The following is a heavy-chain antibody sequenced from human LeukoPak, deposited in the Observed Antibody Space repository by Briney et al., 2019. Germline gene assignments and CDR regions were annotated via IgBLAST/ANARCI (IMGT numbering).Heavy chain of an antibody. D-gene: IGHD4-23*01. V-gene: IGHV1-69*04. CDR3: AGWEGGNSGYYFDY. CDR1: GGTLSSYA. Sequence: SVKVSCKASGGTLSSYAISSVRQAPGHGLEWMGRIIPIFGIANYAQKFQGRVTITSDKSTSTAYMELSSLRSEDTAVYYCAGWEGGNSGYYFDYWGQGTLVTVSS. CDR2: IIPIFGIA. J-gene: IGHJ4*02.